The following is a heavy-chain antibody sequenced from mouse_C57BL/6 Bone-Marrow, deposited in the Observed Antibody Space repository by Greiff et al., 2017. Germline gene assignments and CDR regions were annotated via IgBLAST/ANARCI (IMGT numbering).Heavy chain of an antibody. Sequence: EVQLQQSGPELVKPGASVKISCKASGYTFTDYYMNWVKQSHGKSLEWIGDINPNNGGTSYNQKFKGKATLTVDKSSSTAYMELRSLTSEDSAVYYCAVYYGSSKYAMDYWGQGTSVTVSS. CDR2: INPNNGGT. CDR3: AVYYGSSKYAMDY. V-gene: IGHV1-26*01. CDR1: GYTFTDYY. D-gene: IGHD1-1*01. J-gene: IGHJ4*01.